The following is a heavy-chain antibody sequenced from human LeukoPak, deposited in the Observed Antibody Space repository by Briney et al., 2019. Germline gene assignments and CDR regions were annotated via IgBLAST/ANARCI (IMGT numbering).Heavy chain of an antibody. CDR1: GYTFTSYY. J-gene: IGHJ6*02. V-gene: IGHV1-46*01. CDR3: AREKSGWYPRTYGMDV. CDR2: INPSGGST. Sequence: ASVKVSCKASGYTFTSYYMHWVRQAPGQGLEWMGIINPSGGSTSYAQKFQGRVTMTRDTSTITVYMELSSLRSEDTAVYYCAREKSGWYPRTYGMDVWGQGTTVTVSS. D-gene: IGHD6-19*01.